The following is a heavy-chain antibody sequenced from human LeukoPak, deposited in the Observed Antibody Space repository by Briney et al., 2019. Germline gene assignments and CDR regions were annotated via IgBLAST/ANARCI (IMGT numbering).Heavy chain of an antibody. D-gene: IGHD3-3*01. J-gene: IGHJ5*02. CDR1: GGSISSGDYY. CDR2: IYYSGST. Sequence: SETLSLTCTVSGGSISSGDYYWSWIRQPPGKGLEWIGYIYYSGSTYYNPSLKSRVTISVDTSKNQFSLKLSSVPAADTAVYYCARGDFWSGYVPSWFDPWGQGTLVTVSS. V-gene: IGHV4-30-4*08. CDR3: ARGDFWSGYVPSWFDP.